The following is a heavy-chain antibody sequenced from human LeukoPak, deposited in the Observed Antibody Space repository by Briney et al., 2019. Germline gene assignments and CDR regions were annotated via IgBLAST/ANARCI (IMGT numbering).Heavy chain of an antibody. Sequence: GASVKVSCKASGYTFTSYGISWVRQAPGQGHEWVGWISAYDGNTIYAQRLQGRGTMTTDTTTSTAYMELRSLRSDDTAVYYCARVSGWDPTPYWGQGTLVTVPS. J-gene: IGHJ4*02. CDR2: ISAYDGNT. CDR1: GYTFTSYG. V-gene: IGHV1-18*01. D-gene: IGHD6-19*01. CDR3: ARVSGWDPTPY.